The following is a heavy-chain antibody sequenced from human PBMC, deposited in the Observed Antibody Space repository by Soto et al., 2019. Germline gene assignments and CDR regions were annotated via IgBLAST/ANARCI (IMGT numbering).Heavy chain of an antibody. CDR3: AKDSRGFRGYPAY. J-gene: IGHJ4*02. CDR1: GFTFSNHG. V-gene: IGHV3-30*18. CDR2: ISDDGSSK. Sequence: QVLLVESGGGVVQPGKSLRLSCAASGFTFSNHGIHWVRQAPGKGLEWVAIISDDGSSKYYADSVKGRFTISRDNSKNTVYLQMNSLRAEDTALYYCAKDSRGFRGYPAYWGQGTLVTVSS. D-gene: IGHD5-12*01.